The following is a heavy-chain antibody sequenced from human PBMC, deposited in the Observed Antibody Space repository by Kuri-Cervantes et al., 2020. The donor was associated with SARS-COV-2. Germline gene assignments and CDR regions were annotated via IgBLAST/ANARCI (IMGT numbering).Heavy chain of an antibody. D-gene: IGHD6-13*01. V-gene: IGHV3-30*18. CDR2: ISTDGTIT. Sequence: GSLRLSCAASGFTLGNHGMHWVRQAPGKGLEWLAVISTDGTITHYADPVKGRFTISRDNSKSTLYLEMNSLRDEDTGVYYCAKETGAAGSSWMSYFDNWGLGTQVTVSS. CDR1: GFTLGNHG. CDR3: AKETGAAGSSWMSYFDN. J-gene: IGHJ4*02.